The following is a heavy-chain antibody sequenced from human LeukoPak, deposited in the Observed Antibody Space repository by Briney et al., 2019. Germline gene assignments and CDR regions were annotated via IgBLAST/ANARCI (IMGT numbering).Heavy chain of an antibody. CDR3: ARVAGSSLSRARFDY. Sequence: GGSLRLSCAASGFTFTSYAVNWVRQAPGKGLDWASAISGDGTFIYYAESVKGRFTISRDNSKSTVYLQMNSLRAEDTAIYYCARVAGSSLSRARFDYWGPGTLVTVSS. D-gene: IGHD6-6*01. J-gene: IGHJ4*02. V-gene: IGHV3-23*01. CDR1: GFTFTSYA. CDR2: ISGDGTFI.